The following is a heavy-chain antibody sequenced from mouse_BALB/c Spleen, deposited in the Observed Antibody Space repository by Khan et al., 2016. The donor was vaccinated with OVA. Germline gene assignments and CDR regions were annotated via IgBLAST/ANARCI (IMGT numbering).Heavy chain of an antibody. CDR2: ISTYSGNT. V-gene: IGHV1S137*01. Sequence: QVQLQQSGPELVRPGVSVKISCKASGYTFTDYAMHCVKQSHAQSLEWIGVISTYSGNTYYNQKFKGKATMTVDKSSSTAYMQLASLTSEDSAVFYCARPGLRRGAWFAYWGQGTLVTVSA. J-gene: IGHJ3*01. D-gene: IGHD2-2*01. CDR3: ARPGLRRGAWFAY. CDR1: GYTFTDYA.